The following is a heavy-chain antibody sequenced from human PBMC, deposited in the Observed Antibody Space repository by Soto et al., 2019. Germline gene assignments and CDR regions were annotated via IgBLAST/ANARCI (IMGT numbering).Heavy chain of an antibody. CDR3: ARRGEAAAGTMDY. CDR1: GFTFNSFG. J-gene: IGHJ4*02. V-gene: IGHV3-33*01. Sequence: QVQLVESGGGVVQPGRSLRLSCAASGFTFNSFGMYWVRQAPGKGLEWVAFIYYDGSNEYYADSVKGRFTVSRDNSKNTLFLQMNSLRAEDTAVYYCARRGEAAAGTMDYWGQGTLVTVSS. CDR2: IYYDGSNE. D-gene: IGHD6-13*01.